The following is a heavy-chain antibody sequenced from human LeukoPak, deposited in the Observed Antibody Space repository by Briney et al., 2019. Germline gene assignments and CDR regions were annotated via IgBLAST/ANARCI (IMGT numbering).Heavy chain of an antibody. V-gene: IGHV3-11*01. D-gene: IGHD3-22*01. CDR1: GFTFSDYY. Sequence: PGGSLRLSCAASGFTFSDYYMNWIRQAPGKGLEWVSHIDSSGTTIYYADSVKGRFTISRDNAKNSLFLQMNSLRAEDTAVYYCAKVHSSGYIPPDYWGQGTLVTVSS. CDR2: IDSSGTTI. J-gene: IGHJ4*02. CDR3: AKVHSSGYIPPDY.